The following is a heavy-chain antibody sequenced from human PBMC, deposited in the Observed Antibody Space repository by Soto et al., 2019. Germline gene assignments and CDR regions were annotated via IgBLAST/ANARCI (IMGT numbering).Heavy chain of an antibody. V-gene: IGHV1-8*01. CDR1: GYTFTSYD. CDR3: AREGLVLVPTTVNSDYYYYAMDV. Sequence: AAVMVSCKASGYTFTSYDINWVRQATGQGGEWMGWMNPNSGNTGYAQKFEGSVTITADESTSTAYMELSSLRSEDTAVYYSAREGLVLVPTTVNSDYYYYAMDVWGQGTTVTVSS. D-gene: IGHD2-2*01. CDR2: MNPNSGNT. J-gene: IGHJ6*02.